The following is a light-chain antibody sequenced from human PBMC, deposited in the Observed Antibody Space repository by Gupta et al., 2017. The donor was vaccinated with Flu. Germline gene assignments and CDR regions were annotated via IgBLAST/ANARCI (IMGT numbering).Light chain of an antibody. CDR2: KAT. CDR3: QSSYSGNSYVV. Sequence: SYALTPPPSLSVSPGQTARITCSGDALPKQYAYWYQQRPGQAPVLVIYKATERPSGIPERFSGSSSGTTVTLTISGVQAEDEAEYYCQSSYSGNSYVVFGGGTKVTVL. J-gene: IGLJ2*01. CDR1: ALPKQY. V-gene: IGLV3-25*03.